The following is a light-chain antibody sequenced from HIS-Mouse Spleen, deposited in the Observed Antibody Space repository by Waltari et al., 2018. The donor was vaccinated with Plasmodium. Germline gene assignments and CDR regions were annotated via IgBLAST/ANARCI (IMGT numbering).Light chain of an antibody. Sequence: SSELTQDPAVSVALGQTVRITCQGDSLRSYYASWYQQKPGQAPVLVIYGKNNRPSGTPARFSGSSSGNTASLTITGAQAEDEADYYCNSRDSSGTHGVFGGGTKLTVL. CDR3: NSRDSSGTHGV. CDR1: SLRSYY. V-gene: IGLV3-19*01. J-gene: IGLJ2*01. CDR2: GKN.